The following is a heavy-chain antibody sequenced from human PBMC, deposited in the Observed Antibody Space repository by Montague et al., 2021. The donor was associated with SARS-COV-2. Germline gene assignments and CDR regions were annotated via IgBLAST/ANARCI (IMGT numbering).Heavy chain of an antibody. CDR1: GFSPRTGGVG. CDR2: IYWSDYE. J-gene: IGHJ5*02. V-gene: IGHV2-5*04. D-gene: IGHD4-17*01. CDR3: AYFSTTVSTGYFDP. Sequence: PALVKPTQTLTLTCSFSGFSPRTGGVGVGWFRQPPEKALEWLALIYWSDYERYTPSLRTRLTITKDISNNQLALIMTNMDPADTGTYYCAYFSTTVSTGYFDPWGPGHRVTVSS.